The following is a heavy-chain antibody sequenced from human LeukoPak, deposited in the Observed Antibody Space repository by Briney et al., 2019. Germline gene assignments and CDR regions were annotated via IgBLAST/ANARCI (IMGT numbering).Heavy chain of an antibody. CDR2: IHYTGSG. J-gene: IGHJ6*04. Sequence: SETLSLTCNVSGDSMNSGDHYWSWTPQPPGKGLEWIGYIHYTGSGYYKPSLEGRVSISLDTPKKQFSLKLNSVTAADTAVYYCARVRFGELNYYYHGMDVWGKGTTVTVSS. CDR3: ARVRFGELNYYYHGMDV. CDR1: GDSMNSGDHY. V-gene: IGHV4-30-4*01. D-gene: IGHD3-10*01.